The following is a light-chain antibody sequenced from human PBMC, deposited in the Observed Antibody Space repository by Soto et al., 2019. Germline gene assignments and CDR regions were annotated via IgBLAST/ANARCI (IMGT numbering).Light chain of an antibody. Sequence: DIQMTQSPFSLSASLGDRVTITCRASQSISDYLNWYQQKPGKGPKLLIFAASSLQVGVPSRFSGSGSGTDFTLTISSLQPDDFATYFCQQSHSAPFTFGPGTTVYIK. J-gene: IGKJ3*01. CDR1: QSISDY. CDR2: AAS. CDR3: QQSHSAPFT. V-gene: IGKV1-39*01.